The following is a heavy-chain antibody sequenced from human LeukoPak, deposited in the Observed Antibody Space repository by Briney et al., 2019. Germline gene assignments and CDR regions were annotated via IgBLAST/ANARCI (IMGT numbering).Heavy chain of an antibody. CDR1: GFTFTSSA. CDR3: AAPRRLGYCSGGSCSDGMDV. D-gene: IGHD2-15*01. Sequence: SVNVSCKASGFTFTSSAVQWVRQARGQRLEWIRWIVVGSGNTNYAQKFQERVTITRDMSTSTAYMELSSLRSEDTAVYYCAAPRRLGYCSGGSCSDGMDVWGQGTTVTVSS. J-gene: IGHJ6*02. CDR2: IVVGSGNT. V-gene: IGHV1-58*01.